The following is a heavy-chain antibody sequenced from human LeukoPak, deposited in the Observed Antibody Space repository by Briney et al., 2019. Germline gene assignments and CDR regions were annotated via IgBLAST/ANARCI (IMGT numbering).Heavy chain of an antibody. CDR1: GFTFSSYS. D-gene: IGHD4-17*01. CDR3: SPTVTTLD. J-gene: IGHJ4*02. CDR2: ISSSSSTI. V-gene: IGHV3-48*01. Sequence: RGSLRLSCAASGFTFSSYSMNWVRQAPGKGLEWVSYISSSSSTIYYADSVKGRFTISRDNAKNSLYLQMNSLRAEDTAVYYCSPTVTTLDWGQGTLVTVSS.